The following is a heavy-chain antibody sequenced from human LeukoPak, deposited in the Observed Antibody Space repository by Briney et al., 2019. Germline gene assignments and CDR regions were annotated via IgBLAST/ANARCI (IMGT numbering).Heavy chain of an antibody. J-gene: IGHJ5*02. CDR2: INHSGST. Sequence: PSETLSLTCAVYGGSFSGYYWSWIRQPPGKGLEWIGEINHSGSTNYNPSLKSRVTTSVDTSKNQFSLKLSSVTAADTAVYYCARGSRQIVVVVAARNWFDPWGQGTLVTVSS. D-gene: IGHD2-15*01. CDR3: ARGSRQIVVVVAARNWFDP. CDR1: GGSFSGYY. V-gene: IGHV4-34*01.